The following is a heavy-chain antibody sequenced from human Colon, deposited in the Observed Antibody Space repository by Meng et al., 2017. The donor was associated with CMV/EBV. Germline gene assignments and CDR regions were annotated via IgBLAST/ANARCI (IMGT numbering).Heavy chain of an antibody. CDR1: GYPVPGYL. V-gene: IGHV1-2*02. Sequence: PGASWKVSCKASGYPVPGYLFPWVRQAPGQGLEWMGWINPYSGDTIYAQKFEVGVTMTRDASITTAYLELSSLKSDDTAVYYCGTFGGDFDYWGQGTLVTVSS. J-gene: IGHJ4*02. D-gene: IGHD3-3*01. CDR2: INPYSGDT. CDR3: GTFGGDFDY.